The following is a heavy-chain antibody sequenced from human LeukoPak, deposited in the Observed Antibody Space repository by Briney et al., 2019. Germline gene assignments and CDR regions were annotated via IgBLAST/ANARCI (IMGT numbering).Heavy chain of an antibody. D-gene: IGHD2-2*01. CDR1: GFTFRNYA. CDR2: ISGSGDVT. J-gene: IGHJ1*01. V-gene: IGHV3-23*01. CDR3: ARDRSWDSSTYYSEYFLH. Sequence: PGGSLTLSCAASGFTFRNYALTWVRQAPGEGLEWVSAISGSGDVTYYSDPVKGRFTIYRDNAKNTLYLQINSLRAEDTTIYYYARDRSWDSSTYYSEYFLHWGQGSLVSVSA.